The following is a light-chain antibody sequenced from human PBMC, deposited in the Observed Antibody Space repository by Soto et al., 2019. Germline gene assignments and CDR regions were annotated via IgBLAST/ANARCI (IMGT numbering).Light chain of an antibody. CDR2: NAA. Sequence: DIRMTQSPSTLSASVGDRVTITCRASQSISIWLAWYQQKPGKAPKLLVYNAAYLESGVPSRFSGSGSGTEFTLTINSLQSDDFAIYYCQQYDGDSRGFGQGTKV. CDR1: QSISIW. CDR3: QQYDGDSRG. J-gene: IGKJ1*01. V-gene: IGKV1-5*01.